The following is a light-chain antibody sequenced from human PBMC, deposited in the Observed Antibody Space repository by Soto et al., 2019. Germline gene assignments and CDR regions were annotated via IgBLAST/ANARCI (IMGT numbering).Light chain of an antibody. CDR1: QSVSAGY. CDR2: ETS. J-gene: IGKJ1*01. Sequence: EIVLTQSPGTLSLSPGERATLSCRASQSVSAGYFAWYQQRPGQAPRLLMYETSSRTTGTPARFSGSGSGTDFTLTISRLEPEDFAVYYCQQYGTSPTFGQGTKVDI. CDR3: QQYGTSPT. V-gene: IGKV3-20*01.